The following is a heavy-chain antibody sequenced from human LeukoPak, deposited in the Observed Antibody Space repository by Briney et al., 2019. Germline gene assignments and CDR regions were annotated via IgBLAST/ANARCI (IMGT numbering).Heavy chain of an antibody. Sequence: PSETLSLTCAVYGGSFSGYYWSWIRQPPGKGLEWIGEINHSGSTNYNPSLKSRVAISVDTSKNQFSLKLSSVTAADTAVYYCARGFRFLEWLSRFAPWGQGTLVSGSS. J-gene: IGHJ5*02. CDR3: ARGFRFLEWLSRFAP. D-gene: IGHD3-3*01. V-gene: IGHV4-34*01. CDR1: GGSFSGYY. CDR2: INHSGST.